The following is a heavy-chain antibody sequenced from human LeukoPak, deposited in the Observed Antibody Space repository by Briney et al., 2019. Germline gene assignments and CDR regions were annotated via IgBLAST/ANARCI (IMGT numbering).Heavy chain of an antibody. D-gene: IGHD6-19*01. V-gene: IGHV4-59*01. CDR2: IYYSGGT. J-gene: IGHJ4*01. CDR3: ARGGIAVAGYYFDY. Sequence: SETLSLTCTVSGGSISSFHWGWIRQPPGKGLEWIRYIYYSGGTNYSPSLKSRVTLSVDTSKNQFSLKLSSVAAADTAVYYCARGGIAVAGYYFDYWGHGALVTVSS. CDR1: GGSISSFH.